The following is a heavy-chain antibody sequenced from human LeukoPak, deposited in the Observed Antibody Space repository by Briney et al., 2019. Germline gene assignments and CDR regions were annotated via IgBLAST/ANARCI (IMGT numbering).Heavy chain of an antibody. CDR3: ARARGYNWNRRNTAGYYYYYYMDV. CDR2: INYTGGT. D-gene: IGHD1-20*01. V-gene: IGHV4-34*01. CDR1: GGSFNTYY. J-gene: IGHJ6*03. Sequence: PSETLSLTCAVYGGSFNTYYWSWIRQPPGKGLQWIGEINYTGGTNYNPSLKSRVTISIDTSKNQFSLKLTSVTAADTAVYYCARARGYNWNRRNTAGYYYYYYMDVRGKGTTVTVSS.